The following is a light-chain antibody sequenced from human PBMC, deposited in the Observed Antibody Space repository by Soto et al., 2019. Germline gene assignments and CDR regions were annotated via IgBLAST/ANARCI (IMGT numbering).Light chain of an antibody. J-gene: IGKJ5*01. V-gene: IGKV1-27*01. CDR2: AAS. CDR1: QGSCNN. CDR3: QKDESAPPIT. Sequence: DIPMTKSPSSLYASVGDRVTTTCRTTQGSCNNLAWYQQKPGQPPKLLIYAASTLQSGVPSRLSGSLSGTDITLTISRLEPEGVATYFCQKDESAPPITFGEGTRLEI.